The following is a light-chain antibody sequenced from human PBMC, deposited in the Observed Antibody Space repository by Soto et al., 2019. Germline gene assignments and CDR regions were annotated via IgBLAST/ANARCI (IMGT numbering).Light chain of an antibody. CDR1: QTVRND. V-gene: IGKV3-11*01. CDR2: SAS. J-gene: IGKJ4*01. Sequence: EILLTQSPATLSLSPGERATLSCRASQTVRNDLVWYLQKPGQAPRLLIYSASNRATGIPARFSGSGSGTDFTLTISSLEPEDFAVYYCQQRTNCPPTFGGGTKVEFK. CDR3: QQRTNCPPT.